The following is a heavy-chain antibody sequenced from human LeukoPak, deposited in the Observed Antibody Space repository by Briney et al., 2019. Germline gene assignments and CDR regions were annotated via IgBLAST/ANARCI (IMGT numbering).Heavy chain of an antibody. CDR3: ARDLSSYYYYYYMDV. Sequence: ASVKVSCKASEYTFTSYHIHWVRQAPGQGLEWMGGIIPIFGTANYAQKFQGRVTITADKSTSTAYMELSSLRSEDTAVYYCARDLSSYYYYYYMDVWGKGTTVTVSS. CDR1: EYTFTSYH. J-gene: IGHJ6*03. V-gene: IGHV1-69*06. CDR2: IIPIFGTA.